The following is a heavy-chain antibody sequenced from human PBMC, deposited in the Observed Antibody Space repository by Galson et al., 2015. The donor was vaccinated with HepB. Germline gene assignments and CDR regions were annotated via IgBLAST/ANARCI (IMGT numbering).Heavy chain of an antibody. CDR1: GFTFSPYT. CDR2: TISNSNNI. Sequence: SLRLSCAASGFTFSPYTMNWVRQAPGKGLECISYTISNSNNIYYADSVKGRFTISRDNAKSSLYLQMNSLRAEDTAVYYCARERGGRYMDVWGKGTTVTVS. J-gene: IGHJ6*03. D-gene: IGHD3-10*01. V-gene: IGHV3-48*01. CDR3: ARERGGRYMDV.